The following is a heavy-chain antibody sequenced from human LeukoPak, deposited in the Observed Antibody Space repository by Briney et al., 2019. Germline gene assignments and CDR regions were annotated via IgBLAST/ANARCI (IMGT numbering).Heavy chain of an antibody. D-gene: IGHD5-18*01. J-gene: IGHJ4*02. V-gene: IGHV4-59*08. CDR2: IYYSGST. CDR1: GGSISSYY. Sequence: SETLSLTCTVSGGSISSYYWSWIRQPPGKGLEWIGYIYYSGSTNYNPSLKSRVTISVDTSKNQFSLKLSSVTAADTAVYYCARSPRGYSYGHFDYWGQGTLVTVSS. CDR3: ARSPRGYSYGHFDY.